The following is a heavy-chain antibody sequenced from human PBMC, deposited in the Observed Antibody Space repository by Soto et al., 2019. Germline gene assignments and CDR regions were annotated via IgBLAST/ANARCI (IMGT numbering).Heavy chain of an antibody. V-gene: IGHV5-10-1*01. D-gene: IGHD3-22*01. CDR3: ARQIYDSDTGPNFQYYFDS. J-gene: IGHJ4*02. Sequence: PGESLKISCKGSGYSFAGYGITWVSQKPGTGLEWMGRMDPSDSQTYYSPSFRGHLTISATKSIPTVFLQWSSLRASDTAMYYCARQIYDSDTGPNFQYYFDSWGQGTPVTVSS. CDR1: GYSFAGYG. CDR2: MDPSDSQT.